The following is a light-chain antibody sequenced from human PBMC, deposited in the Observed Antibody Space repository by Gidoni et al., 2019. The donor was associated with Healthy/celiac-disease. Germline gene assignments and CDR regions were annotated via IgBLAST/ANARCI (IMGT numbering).Light chain of an antibody. CDR3: SSYTSSSHV. Sequence: QSALTQPASVSGTPGQSITISCTGTSSDVGGYDYVSWYQQHPGKAPKLMIYDVSNRPSGVSNRFSCSKSGNTASLTISGLQAEDEADDYCSSYTSSSHVFGTGTKVTVL. J-gene: IGLJ1*01. CDR2: DVS. CDR1: SSDVGGYDY. V-gene: IGLV2-14*03.